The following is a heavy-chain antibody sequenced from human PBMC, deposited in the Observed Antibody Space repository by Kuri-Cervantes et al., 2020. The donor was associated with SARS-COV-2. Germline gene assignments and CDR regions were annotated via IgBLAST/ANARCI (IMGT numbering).Heavy chain of an antibody. D-gene: IGHD2-15*01. Sequence: ETLSLTCAASGFTFSSYAMSWVRQAPGKGLEWVSTISGNGGSTFYADSVKGRFTISRDNSKNTLYLQMNSLRAEDTAVYYCAKDSYCSGGSCYYYYGMDVWGQGTTVTVSS. CDR2: ISGNGGST. CDR3: AKDSYCSGGSCYYYYGMDV. CDR1: GFTFSSYA. V-gene: IGHV3-23*01. J-gene: IGHJ6*02.